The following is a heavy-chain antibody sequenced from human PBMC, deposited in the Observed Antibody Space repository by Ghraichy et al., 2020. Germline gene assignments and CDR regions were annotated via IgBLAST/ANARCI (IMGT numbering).Heavy chain of an antibody. J-gene: IGHJ6*02. V-gene: IGHV3-7*03. D-gene: IGHD3-10*01. Sequence: GGSLRLSCAGSGFTFSRHWMSWVRQAPGKGLEWVANINQDGSEKYYVDSVKGRFTISRDNAKNSLYLQMNSLRAEDTAVYYCARMGQLWFGESSMDVWGQGTTVTVSS. CDR2: INQDGSEK. CDR1: GFTFSRHW. CDR3: ARMGQLWFGESSMDV.